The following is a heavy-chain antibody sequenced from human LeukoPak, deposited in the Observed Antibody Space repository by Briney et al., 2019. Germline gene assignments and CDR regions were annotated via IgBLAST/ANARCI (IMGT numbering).Heavy chain of an antibody. Sequence: GGSLRLSCAASGFTFSSYGMHWVRQAPGKGLEWVAFIRYDGRNKYYADSVKGRFTISRDNSKNTLYLQMNSLRAEDTAVYYCAKDSSNVWAGFDYYYMDVWGKGTTVTISS. CDR3: AKDSSNVWAGFDYYYMDV. V-gene: IGHV3-30*02. CDR2: IRYDGRNK. D-gene: IGHD2-2*01. J-gene: IGHJ6*03. CDR1: GFTFSSYG.